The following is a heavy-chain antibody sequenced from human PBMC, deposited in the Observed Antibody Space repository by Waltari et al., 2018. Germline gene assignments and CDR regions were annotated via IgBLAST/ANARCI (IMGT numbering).Heavy chain of an antibody. Sequence: EVQLLESGGGLVQPGVSLRLSCAASGFIFSNYAMSWVREGPGKGLEWVSSISGDASMKQYADSMKGRFSLSRDNSKNILYLEINSLRPEDTAVYYCAKEERERLVPFDYWGQGTLVTVSS. V-gene: IGHV3-23*01. CDR3: AKEERERLVPFDY. CDR1: GFIFSNYA. D-gene: IGHD6-6*01. J-gene: IGHJ4*02. CDR2: ISGDASMK.